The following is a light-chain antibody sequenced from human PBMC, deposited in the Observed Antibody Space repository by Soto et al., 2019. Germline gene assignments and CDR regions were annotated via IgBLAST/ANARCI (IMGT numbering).Light chain of an antibody. CDR2: SNT. CDR3: AAWDDRLYV. Sequence: QSVLTQPPSASGAPGQTVTISCSGSSSNIGSHTVNWYQHLPGTAPKLLIYSNTQRPLGAPVRFSGSKSGTSASLAISGLQSEGEAEYYCAAWDDRLYVFGTGTKVTVL. CDR1: SSNIGSHT. V-gene: IGLV1-44*01. J-gene: IGLJ1*01.